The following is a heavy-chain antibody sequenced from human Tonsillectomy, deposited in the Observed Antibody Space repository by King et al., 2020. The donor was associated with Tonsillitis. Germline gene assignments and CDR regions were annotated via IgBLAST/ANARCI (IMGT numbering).Heavy chain of an antibody. CDR2: IYYSGTP. J-gene: IGHJ2*01. CDR1: GGSISSYY. V-gene: IGHV4-59*01. D-gene: IGHD6-13*01. CDR3: ARVTGLAAAGPWYFDL. Sequence: VQLQESGPGLVKPSETLSLTCIVSGGSISSYYWSWIRQPPGKGLEWIAYIYYSGTPNYNPSLKSRLAISVDTSKSQFSLNLSSVTAADTAVYYCARVTGLAAAGPWYFDLWGRGTLVTVSS.